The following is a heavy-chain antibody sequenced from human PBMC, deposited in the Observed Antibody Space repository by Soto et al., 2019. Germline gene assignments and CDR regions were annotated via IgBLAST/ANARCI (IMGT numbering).Heavy chain of an antibody. Sequence: QVQLVQSGAEVKKPGSSVKVSCKASGGTFSSYAISWVRQAPGQGLEWMGGIIPIFGTANYAQKFQGRVTITADESTSTAYMGLSSLRSEDTAVYYCASPSVVPAAPKQPGGYYYYYYGMDVWGQGTTVTVSS. CDR3: ASPSVVPAAPKQPGGYYYYYYGMDV. V-gene: IGHV1-69*01. J-gene: IGHJ6*02. D-gene: IGHD2-2*01. CDR2: IIPIFGTA. CDR1: GGTFSSYA.